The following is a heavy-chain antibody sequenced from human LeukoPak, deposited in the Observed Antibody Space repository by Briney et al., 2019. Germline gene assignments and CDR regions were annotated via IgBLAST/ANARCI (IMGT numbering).Heavy chain of an antibody. CDR3: RGITFGGAISFDY. CDR1: GGSISPFY. CDR2: IYYSGST. D-gene: IGHD3-16*02. V-gene: IGHV4-59*12. J-gene: IGHJ4*02. Sequence: PSETLSLTCSVSGGSISPFYWSWIRQPPGKGLEWIGHIYYSGSTNYNPSLKSRVTISEDTSKNQFSLKLSSVTAADTAVYCARGITFGGAISFDYWGQGTLVTVSS.